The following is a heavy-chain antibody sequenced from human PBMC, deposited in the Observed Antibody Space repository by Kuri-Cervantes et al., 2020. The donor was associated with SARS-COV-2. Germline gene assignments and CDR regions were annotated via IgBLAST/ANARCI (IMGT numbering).Heavy chain of an antibody. J-gene: IGHJ4*02. V-gene: IGHV3-15*01. CDR3: TTAPGGNVIY. CDR1: GFTFSSYS. CDR2: IKGSGGGGAI. D-gene: IGHD4-23*01. Sequence: GGSLRLSCAASGFTFSSYSMNWVRQAPGKGLEWVGRIKGSGGGGAIDLAAPVKDRFTISRDESRNKLFLHMDSLETEDTGVYYCTTAPGGNVIYWGQGTLVTVSS.